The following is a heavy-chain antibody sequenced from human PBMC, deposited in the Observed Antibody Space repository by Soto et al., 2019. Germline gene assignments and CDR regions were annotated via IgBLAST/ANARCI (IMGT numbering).Heavy chain of an antibody. D-gene: IGHD1-1*01. CDR2: IYTSGST. V-gene: IGHV4-4*07. CDR1: GGSISSYY. J-gene: IGHJ4*02. CDR3: ARDRNGRGGIDH. Sequence: SETLSLTCTVSGGSISSYYWRWVRQPAGKGLEWIGRIYTSGSTNYNPSLKSRVTMSVDRSKNQFFLKLSSVTAADTAVYYGARDRNGRGGIDHWGQGTLVTVSS.